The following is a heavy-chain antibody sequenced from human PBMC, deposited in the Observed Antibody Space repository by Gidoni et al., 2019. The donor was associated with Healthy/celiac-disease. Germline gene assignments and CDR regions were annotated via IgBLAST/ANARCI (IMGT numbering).Heavy chain of an antibody. J-gene: IGHJ6*03. CDR2: IRSKANSYAT. D-gene: IGHD6-19*01. CDR3: TRLIAAVAVAGDYYYYYMDV. Sequence: EVQLVESGGGLVQPGGSLQLSCAASGFTFSGSAMHWVRQASGKGLEWVGRIRSKANSYATAYAASVKGRFTISRDDSKNTAYLQMNSLKTEDTAVYYCTRLIAAVAVAGDYYYYYMDVWGKGTTVTVSS. V-gene: IGHV3-73*02. CDR1: GFTFSGSA.